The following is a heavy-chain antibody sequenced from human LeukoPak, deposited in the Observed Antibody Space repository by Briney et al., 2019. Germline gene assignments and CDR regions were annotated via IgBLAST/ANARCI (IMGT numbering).Heavy chain of an antibody. J-gene: IGHJ4*02. CDR2: FEREDGET. Sequence: ASVKVSCKVSGYTLTELSMHWVRQAPGKGLEWMGVFEREDGETIYAQKFQGRVTMTEDISTDTAYMELSTLRSEDTAVYYCATEVNFYGSRSAYYFDFWGQGNLVTVSS. D-gene: IGHD3-10*01. CDR3: ATEVNFYGSRSAYYFDF. V-gene: IGHV1-24*01. CDR1: GYTLTELS.